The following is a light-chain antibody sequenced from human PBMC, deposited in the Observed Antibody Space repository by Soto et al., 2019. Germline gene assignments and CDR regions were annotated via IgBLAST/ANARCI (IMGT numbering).Light chain of an antibody. CDR2: SVS. J-gene: IGKJ1*01. CDR3: QQTYSIPLT. V-gene: IGKV1-39*01. Sequence: DIQMTQSPSSLSASVGDRVTITCRTSQRIENYLKWYQLKPGKDPNLLIYSVSSLQSGVPSRFSGSRSWKDFTLTISSLRPKDFATYYCQQTYSIPLTFGQATKVEIK. CDR1: QRIENY.